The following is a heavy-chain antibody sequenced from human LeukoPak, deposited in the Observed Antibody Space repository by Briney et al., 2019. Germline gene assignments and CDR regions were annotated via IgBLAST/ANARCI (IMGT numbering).Heavy chain of an antibody. Sequence: PGGSLRLSCAASGFIASNKYMSWVRQAPGKGLEWVSTIRSDGTTDHADSVKGRFTISRDDSKNTVYLQMDSLRVEDTAVYSCARRRGGYGEGELDYWGQGTLVTVSS. CDR1: GFIASNKY. CDR2: IRSDGTT. CDR3: ARRRGGYGEGELDY. V-gene: IGHV3-66*04. D-gene: IGHD4-17*01. J-gene: IGHJ4*02.